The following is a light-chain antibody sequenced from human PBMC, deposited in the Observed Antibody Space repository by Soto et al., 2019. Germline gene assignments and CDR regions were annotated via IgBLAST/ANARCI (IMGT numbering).Light chain of an antibody. CDR2: DAS. J-gene: IGKJ1*01. CDR3: HQYNNFWT. CDR1: QSVSSN. V-gene: IGKV3D-15*01. Sequence: EIVMTQSPATLSVSPGERATLSCRASQSVSSNLAWYQQKPGQAPRLLIYDASNRATGIPARFSGSGSGTEFTLTISSLQSEDFGLYYCHQYNNFWTFGQGTKVDIK.